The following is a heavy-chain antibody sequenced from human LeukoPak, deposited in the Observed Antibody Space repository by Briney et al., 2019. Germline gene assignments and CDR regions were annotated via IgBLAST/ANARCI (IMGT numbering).Heavy chain of an antibody. J-gene: IGHJ4*02. CDR2: ISSSSSYI. CDR3: ARVKILTGPYYFDY. CDR1: GFTFSSYS. V-gene: IGHV3-21*01. D-gene: IGHD3-9*01. Sequence: GGSLRLSCAASGFTFSSYSMNWVRQAPGKGLEWVSSISSSSSYIYYADSVKGRFTISRDNAKNSLYLQMNSLRAEDTAVYYCARVKILTGPYYFDYWGQGTLVTVSS.